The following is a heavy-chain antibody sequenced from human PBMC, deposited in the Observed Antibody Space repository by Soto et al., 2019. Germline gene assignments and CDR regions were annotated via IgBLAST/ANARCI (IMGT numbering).Heavy chain of an antibody. J-gene: IGHJ6*02. CDR1: GFTFSSYS. V-gene: IGHV3-21*01. CDR3: ARLGSGSYYNIHYGMDV. D-gene: IGHD3-10*01. Sequence: EVQLVESGGGLVKPGGSLRLSCAASGFTFSSYSMNWVRQAPGKGLEWVSSISSSSSYIYYADSVKGRFTISRDNAKNSLYLQMNSLRAEDTDVYYCARLGSGSYYNIHYGMDVWGQGTTVTVSS. CDR2: ISSSSSYI.